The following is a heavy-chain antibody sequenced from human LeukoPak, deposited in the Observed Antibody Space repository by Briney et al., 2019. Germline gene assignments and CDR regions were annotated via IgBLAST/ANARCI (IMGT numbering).Heavy chain of an antibody. J-gene: IGHJ6*03. CDR3: AKSPLGSYYYYMDV. D-gene: IGHD3-10*01. CDR1: GFTFSTFA. V-gene: IGHV3-23*01. CDR2: ISGSGGST. Sequence: GGSLRLSCAASGFTFSTFAMHWVRLSPGKGLEWVSAISGSGGSTYYADSVKGRFTISRDNSKNTLYLQMNSLRAEDTAVYYCAKSPLGSYYYYMDVWGKGTTVTVSS.